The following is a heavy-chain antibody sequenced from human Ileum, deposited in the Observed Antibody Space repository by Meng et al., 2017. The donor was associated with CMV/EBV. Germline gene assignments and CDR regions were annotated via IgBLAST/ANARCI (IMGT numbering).Heavy chain of an antibody. Sequence: QVQLVQSGSELKKPGASVKVSCKASGYTFTNYAISWVRQAPGQGLEWMGWISTYTGNTHYAQKLQGRVTMTTDTSTSTAYMELRSLRSDDTAVYYCARSITVIREVIIGWFDPWGQGTLVTVSS. J-gene: IGHJ5*02. CDR1: GYTFTNYA. CDR3: ARSITVIREVIIGWFDP. CDR2: ISTYTGNT. D-gene: IGHD3-10*01. V-gene: IGHV1-18*01.